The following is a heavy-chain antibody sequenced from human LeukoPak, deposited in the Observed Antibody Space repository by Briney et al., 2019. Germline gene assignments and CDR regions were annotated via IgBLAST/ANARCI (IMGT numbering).Heavy chain of an antibody. V-gene: IGHV3-30-3*01. Sequence: QAGGSLRLSCAASGFTFSSYAMHWVRQAPGKGLEWVAVISYDGSNKYYADSVKGRFTISRDNSKNTLYLQMNSLRAEDTAVYYCARDEAVEMATISYYFDYWGQGTLVTVSS. CDR1: GFTFSSYA. D-gene: IGHD5-24*01. CDR3: ARDEAVEMATISYYFDY. CDR2: ISYDGSNK. J-gene: IGHJ4*02.